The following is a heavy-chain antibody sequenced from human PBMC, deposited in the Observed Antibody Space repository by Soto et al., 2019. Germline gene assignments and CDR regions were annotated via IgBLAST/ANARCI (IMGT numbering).Heavy chain of an antibody. V-gene: IGHV1-18*01. Sequence: QVHLVQSGAEVKKPGASVQVSCKGSGYDFTTYGITWVRQAPGQGLEWMAWISAHNGNTDYAQKLQGRVTVTRDTSTSTAYMELRSLRSDDTAVYYCARGRYGDYWGQGALVTVSS. CDR1: GYDFTTYG. CDR2: ISAHNGNT. D-gene: IGHD1-1*01. CDR3: ARGRYGDY. J-gene: IGHJ4*02.